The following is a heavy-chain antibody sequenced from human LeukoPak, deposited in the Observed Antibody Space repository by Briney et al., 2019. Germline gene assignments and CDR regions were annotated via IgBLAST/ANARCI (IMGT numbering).Heavy chain of an antibody. CDR3: AKDRGRAVAGSEFDY. D-gene: IGHD6-19*01. Sequence: SGGSLRLSCAASGFTFDDYAMHWVRQAPGKGLEWVSGISWNSGSIGYVDSVKGRFTISRDNAKNSLYLEMNSLRAEDTALYYCAKDRGRAVAGSEFDYWGQGTLVTVSS. V-gene: IGHV3-9*01. CDR2: ISWNSGSI. J-gene: IGHJ4*02. CDR1: GFTFDDYA.